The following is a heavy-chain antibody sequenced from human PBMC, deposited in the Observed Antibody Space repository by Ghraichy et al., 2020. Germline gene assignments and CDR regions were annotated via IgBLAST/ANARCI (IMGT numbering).Heavy chain of an antibody. CDR1: GGSVSSGSYY. CDR3: ARGDDSSAWYKAFY. D-gene: IGHD6-19*01. V-gene: IGHV4-61*01. J-gene: IGHJ4*02. CDR2: MYYTGST. Sequence: SETLSLTCTVSGGSVSSGSYYWSWIRQPPGKGLEWIGYMYYTGSTNYNPSLRSRVTISADTSKNQFSLKVRSVTAADTAVYYCARGDDSSAWYKAFYWGQGTLVTVSS.